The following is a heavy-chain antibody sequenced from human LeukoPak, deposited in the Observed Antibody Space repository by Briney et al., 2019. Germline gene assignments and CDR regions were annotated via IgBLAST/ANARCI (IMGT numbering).Heavy chain of an antibody. CDR1: GFTFSDYR. D-gene: IGHD3-3*01. CDR2: MYYSGST. J-gene: IGHJ3*02. CDR3: ARANFWSGSSVFDI. V-gene: IGHV4-59*01. Sequence: GSLRLSCAASGFTFSDYRMSWVRQAPGKGLEWVAYMYYSGSTNYNPSLKSRVTMSIDTSANQFSLKLSSVTAADTAVYYCARANFWSGSSVFDIWGQGTMVTVSS.